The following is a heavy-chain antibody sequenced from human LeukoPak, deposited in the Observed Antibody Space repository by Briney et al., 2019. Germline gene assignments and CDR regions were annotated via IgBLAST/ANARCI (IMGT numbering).Heavy chain of an antibody. V-gene: IGHV3-23*01. J-gene: IGHJ4*02. Sequence: PGGSLRLSCAASGFTFSSYGMSWVRQAPGKGLEWVSTISGRDTNTYYADSVEGRFTISRDNSKNTLCLQINSLRAEDTAVYYCAKRSDYGSNGNYFDSWGQGTPVTVSS. CDR2: ISGRDTNT. CDR1: GFTFSSYG. CDR3: AKRSDYGSNGNYFDS. D-gene: IGHD4-23*01.